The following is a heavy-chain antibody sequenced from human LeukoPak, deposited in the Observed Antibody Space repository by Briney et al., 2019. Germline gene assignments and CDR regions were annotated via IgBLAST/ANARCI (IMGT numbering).Heavy chain of an antibody. J-gene: IGHJ4*02. D-gene: IGHD4-17*01. V-gene: IGHV3-48*03. CDR3: ARGGDYGDYFDY. CDR2: ISSSGSTI. Sequence: GGSLTLSCAASGFTFSSYEMNWVRQAPGKGLEWVSYISSSGSTIYYADSVKGRFTISRDNAKNSLYLQMNSLRAEDTAVYYCARGGDYGDYFDYWGQGTLVTVSS. CDR1: GFTFSSYE.